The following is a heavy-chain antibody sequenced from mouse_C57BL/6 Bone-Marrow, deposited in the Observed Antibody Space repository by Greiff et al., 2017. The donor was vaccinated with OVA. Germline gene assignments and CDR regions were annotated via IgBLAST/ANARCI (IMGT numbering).Heavy chain of an antibody. Sequence: VQLQQSGPGLVKPSQSLSLTCSVTGYSITSVYYWNWIRQFPGNKLEWMGYISYDGSNNYNPSLKNRISITRDTSKNQFFLKLNSVTTEDTATYYCARDGSNLDYWGQGTTLTVSS. J-gene: IGHJ2*01. D-gene: IGHD2-5*01. CDR1: GYSITSVYY. CDR2: ISYDGSN. CDR3: ARDGSNLDY. V-gene: IGHV3-6*01.